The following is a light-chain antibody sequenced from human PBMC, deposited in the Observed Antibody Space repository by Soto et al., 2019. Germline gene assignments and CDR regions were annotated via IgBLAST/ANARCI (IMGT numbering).Light chain of an antibody. CDR1: QDIRNY. J-gene: IGKJ4*01. CDR2: DAS. CDR3: QQYLTYSSLT. Sequence: IQLTPSPSSLSASVGARVTVTCRASQDIRNYLAWYQQKPGKAPKLLVCDASTLYSGVPSRFSGSGSGTDFTLTISGLQPEDFAAYYCQQYLTYSSLTFGGGTKVDIK. V-gene: IGKV1-9*01.